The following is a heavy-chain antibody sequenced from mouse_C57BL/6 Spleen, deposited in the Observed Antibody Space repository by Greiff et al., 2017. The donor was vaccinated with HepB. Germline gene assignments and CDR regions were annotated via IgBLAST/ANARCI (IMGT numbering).Heavy chain of an antibody. V-gene: IGHV1-64*01. J-gene: IGHJ2*01. CDR1: GYTFTSYW. CDR3: ASLLLRYPVFDY. D-gene: IGHD1-1*01. Sequence: QVQLQQPGAELVKPGASVKLSCKASGYTFTSYWMHWVKQRPGQGLEWIGMIHPNSGSTNYNEKFKSKATLTVDKSSSTAYMQLSSLTSEDSAVYYCASLLLRYPVFDYWGQGTTLTVSS. CDR2: IHPNSGST.